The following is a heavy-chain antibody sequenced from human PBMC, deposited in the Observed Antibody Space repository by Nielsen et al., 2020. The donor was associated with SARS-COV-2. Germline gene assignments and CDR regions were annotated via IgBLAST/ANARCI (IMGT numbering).Heavy chain of an antibody. CDR1: GGPISSYY. CDR2: IYYSGST. Sequence: SETLSLTCTVSGGPISSYYWSWIRQPPGKGLEWIGYIYYSGSTNYNPSLKSRVTISVDTSKNQFSLKLSSVTAADTAVYYCARAALGGGDYYFDYWGQGTLVTVSS. CDR3: ARAALGGGDYYFDY. J-gene: IGHJ4*02. D-gene: IGHD3-16*01. V-gene: IGHV4-59*01.